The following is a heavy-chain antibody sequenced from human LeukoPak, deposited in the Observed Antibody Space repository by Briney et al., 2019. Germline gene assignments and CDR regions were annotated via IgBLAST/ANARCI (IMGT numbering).Heavy chain of an antibody. Sequence: PSETLSLTCTVSGGSVSSGSYYWSWIRQPPGKGLEWIGYIYCSGSTNYNPSLKSRVTISVDTSKNQFSLKLSSVTAADTAVYYCAREKRTVVTLNAFDIWGQGTMVTVSS. V-gene: IGHV4-61*01. CDR3: AREKRTVVTLNAFDI. CDR1: GGSVSSGSYY. J-gene: IGHJ3*02. CDR2: IYCSGST. D-gene: IGHD4-23*01.